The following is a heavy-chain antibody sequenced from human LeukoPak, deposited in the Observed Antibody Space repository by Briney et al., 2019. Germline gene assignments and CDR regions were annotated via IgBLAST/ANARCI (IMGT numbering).Heavy chain of an antibody. CDR3: ARDAEGASWFDY. CDR1: GGSIRTHY. Sequence: PSETLSLTCTVSGGSIRTHYWGWVRQLPGKGLEWIGSNSDSGSTNYSPSLKSRLTISVDTSRNQFSLRLSSVTTADTAVYYCARDAEGASWFDYWGQGTLVTVSS. D-gene: IGHD2-2*01. CDR2: NSDSGST. V-gene: IGHV4-59*11. J-gene: IGHJ4*02.